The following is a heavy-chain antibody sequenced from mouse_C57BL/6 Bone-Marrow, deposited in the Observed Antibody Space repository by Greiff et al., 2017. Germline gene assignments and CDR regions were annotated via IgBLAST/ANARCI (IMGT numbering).Heavy chain of an antibody. D-gene: IGHD1-1*01. J-gene: IGHJ1*03. Sequence: QVQLQQSGPELVKPGASVKLSCKASGYTFTSYDINWVKPRPGQGLEWIGWIYPRDGSTKYNEKFKGKATLTVDTSSSTAYMELHSLTSEDSAVYCCERLEFDGSSGDWYFDVWGTRTTVTVSS. CDR2: IYPRDGST. CDR3: ERLEFDGSSGDWYFDV. V-gene: IGHV1-85*01. CDR1: GYTFTSYD.